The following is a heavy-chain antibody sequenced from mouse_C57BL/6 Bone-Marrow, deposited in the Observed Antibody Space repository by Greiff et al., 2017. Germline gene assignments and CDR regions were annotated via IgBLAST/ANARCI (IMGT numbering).Heavy chain of an antibody. V-gene: IGHV1-26*01. CDR3: ARKRFFYAMDD. CDR1: GYTFTDYY. J-gene: IGHJ4*01. Sequence: VQLQQSGPELVKPGASVKISCKASGYTFTDYYMNWVKQSHGKSLEWIGDINPNHGGTSYNQKFKGKATLTVDTSSSTASMELRSLTSEYSGVYYCARKRFFYAMDDWGQGTSVTVSS. CDR2: INPNHGGT.